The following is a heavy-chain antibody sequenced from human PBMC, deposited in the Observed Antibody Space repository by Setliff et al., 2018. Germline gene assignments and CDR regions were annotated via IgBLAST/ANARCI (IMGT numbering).Heavy chain of an antibody. CDR1: GYNFITFG. J-gene: IGHJ4*02. Sequence: ASVKVSCKTSGYNFITFGISWVRQAPGQGLEWLGWIAPYNGNTDYAQKFQGGVTMTTDTSTNTAHMELRSLTSADTAIYYCTRGPGPWVVVAMPFDCWGQGTLVTVSS. CDR3: TRGPGPWVVVAMPFDC. D-gene: IGHD5-12*01. V-gene: IGHV1-18*01. CDR2: IAPYNGNT.